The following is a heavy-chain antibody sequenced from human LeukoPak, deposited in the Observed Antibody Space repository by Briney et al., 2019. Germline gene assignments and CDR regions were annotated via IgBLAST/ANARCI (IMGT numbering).Heavy chain of an antibody. Sequence: SETLSLTCTVSGGSISSYYWSWIRQPPGKGLEWIGYIYYSGSTNYNPSLKSRVTISVDTSKNQFSLKLSSVTAADTAVYYCVRNSTYYDILTGYYRYYGMDVWGQGTTVTVSS. CDR3: VRNSTYYDILTGYYRYYGMDV. CDR1: GGSISSYY. D-gene: IGHD3-9*01. CDR2: IYYSGST. V-gene: IGHV4-59*08. J-gene: IGHJ6*02.